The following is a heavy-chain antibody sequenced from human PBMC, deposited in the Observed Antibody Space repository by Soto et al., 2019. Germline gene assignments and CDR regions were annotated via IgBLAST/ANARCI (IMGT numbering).Heavy chain of an antibody. D-gene: IGHD4-17*01. CDR3: ALLGDYPTYFDY. J-gene: IGHJ4*02. V-gene: IGHV4-31*03. Sequence: PSETLSLTCTVSGGSISSGGYYWSWIRQHPGKGLEWIGYIYYSGSTYYNPSLKSRVTISVDTSKNQFSLKLSSVTAADTAVYYCALLGDYPTYFDYWGQGTLVTVSS. CDR1: GGSISSGGYY. CDR2: IYYSGST.